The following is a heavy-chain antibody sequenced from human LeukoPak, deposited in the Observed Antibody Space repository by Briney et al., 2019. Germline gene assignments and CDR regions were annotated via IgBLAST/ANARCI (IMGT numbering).Heavy chain of an antibody. CDR2: INPNSGGT. J-gene: IGHJ6*03. CDR3: ARTPQYYDILTGYWGDYYYMDV. CDR1: GYTFTGYY. Sequence: ASVKVSCKASGYTFTGYYMHWVRQAPGQGLEWMGWINPNSGGTNYAQKFQGRVTMTRDTSISTAYMELSRLRSDDTAVYYCARTPQYYDILTGYWGDYYYMDVWGKGTTVTISS. V-gene: IGHV1-2*02. D-gene: IGHD3-9*01.